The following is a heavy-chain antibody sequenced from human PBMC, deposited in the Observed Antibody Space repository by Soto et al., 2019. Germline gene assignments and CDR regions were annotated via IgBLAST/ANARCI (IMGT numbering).Heavy chain of an antibody. CDR2: IYYSGST. CDR1: GVSISSGDYY. CDR3: ARTPGGWFDP. V-gene: IGHV4-30-4*01. J-gene: IGHJ5*02. Sequence: SETLSLTCTVSGVSISSGDYYWSWVRQPPGKGLEWIGYIYYSGSTYYDPSLKSRVTISVDTSKNQFSLKLSSVTAADTAVYYCARTPGGWFDPWGQGTLVTVSS. D-gene: IGHD3-16*01.